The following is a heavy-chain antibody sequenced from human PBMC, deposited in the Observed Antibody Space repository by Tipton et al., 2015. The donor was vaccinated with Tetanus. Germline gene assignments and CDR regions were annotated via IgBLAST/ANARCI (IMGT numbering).Heavy chain of an antibody. CDR3: TRDAGDSGH. Sequence: TPSLTCTVSGGSVRSGDYSWNWIRQPPGKGLEWIGYVHYSGRTNKSPSLKSRVTLSIDKSKNQFSLNLTSVTAADTAVYYCTRDAGDSGHWGQGTLVTVSS. V-gene: IGHV4-61*08. CDR2: VHYSGRT. D-gene: IGHD2-21*02. CDR1: GGSVRSGDYS. J-gene: IGHJ4*02.